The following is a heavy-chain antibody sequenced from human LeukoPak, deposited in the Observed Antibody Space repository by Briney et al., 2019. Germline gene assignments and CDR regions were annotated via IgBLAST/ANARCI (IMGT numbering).Heavy chain of an antibody. CDR3: ARDQGVGGPDYDAFDI. D-gene: IGHD1-26*01. Sequence: ASVKVSCKASGGTFISYAISWVRQAPGQGLEWMGGIIPIFGTANYAQKFQGRVTITADESTSTAYMELSSLRSEDTAVYYCARDQGVGGPDYDAFDIWGQGTMVTVSS. CDR2: IIPIFGTA. V-gene: IGHV1-69*01. CDR1: GGTFISYA. J-gene: IGHJ3*02.